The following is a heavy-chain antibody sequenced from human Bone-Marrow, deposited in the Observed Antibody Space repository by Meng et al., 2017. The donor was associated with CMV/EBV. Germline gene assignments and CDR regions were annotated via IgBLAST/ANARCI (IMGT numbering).Heavy chain of an antibody. Sequence: SQTLSLTCAVYGGSFSGYYWSWIRQPPEKGLEWIGEINHTGRTKYNPPLKSRVTISVDTSKNQFSLKLSSVTAADTAAYYCARRVRSSNWFDPWGQGPLVTVSS. CDR1: GGSFSGYY. CDR3: ARRVRSSNWFDP. CDR2: INHTGRT. V-gene: IGHV4-34*01. J-gene: IGHJ5*02. D-gene: IGHD2-21*01.